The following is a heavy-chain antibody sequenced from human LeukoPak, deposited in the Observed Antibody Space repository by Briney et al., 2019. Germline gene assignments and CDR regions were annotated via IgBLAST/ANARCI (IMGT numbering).Heavy chain of an antibody. CDR1: GFTFSSYA. V-gene: IGHV3-23*01. J-gene: IGHJ4*02. CDR2: ISGSGGST. CDR3: AKSKSSGWYYFDY. Sequence: GSLRLSFAASGFTFSSYAMSWVRPAPGKGLECVSAISGSGGSTYYADSVKGRFTISRDNSKNTLYLQINSLRAEDTAVYYCAKSKSSGWYYFDYWGQGTLVTVSS. D-gene: IGHD6-19*01.